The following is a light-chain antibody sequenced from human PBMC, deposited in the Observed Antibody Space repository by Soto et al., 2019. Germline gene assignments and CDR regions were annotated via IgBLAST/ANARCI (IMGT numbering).Light chain of an antibody. Sequence: EFVLTQSPGTLSLSPGERATLSCRASQSLTNSFMAWYQQKPGQAPRLLIYDTSSRASGIPDRFSGSGSGTDFTLTISRLETEDFAVLYCQQYGTSEIIFGQGTRVEIK. CDR1: QSLTNSF. CDR2: DTS. CDR3: QQYGTSEII. V-gene: IGKV3-20*01. J-gene: IGKJ5*01.